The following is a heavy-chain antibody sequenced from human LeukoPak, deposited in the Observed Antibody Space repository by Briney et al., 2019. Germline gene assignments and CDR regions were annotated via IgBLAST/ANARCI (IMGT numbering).Heavy chain of an antibody. CDR2: ISGSGGST. CDR1: GFTFSSYA. J-gene: IGHJ4*02. D-gene: IGHD5-24*01. Sequence: GGSLRLSCAASGFTFSSYAMSWVRQAPGKGLEWVSAISGSGGSTYYADSVKGRFTISRDNSKNTLYLQMNSLRAEDTAVYYCANDRDGYHSWGGFDYWGQRTLVTVSS. V-gene: IGHV3-23*01. CDR3: ANDRDGYHSWGGFDY.